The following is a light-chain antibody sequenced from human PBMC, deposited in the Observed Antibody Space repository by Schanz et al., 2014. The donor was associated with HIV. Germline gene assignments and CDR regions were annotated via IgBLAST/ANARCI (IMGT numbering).Light chain of an antibody. J-gene: IGLJ2*01. CDR1: SSNIGSNY. V-gene: IGLV1-47*01. CDR2: RNN. Sequence: QSVLTQPPSASGTPGQRVTISCSGSSSNIGSNYVYWYQQLPGTAPKLLIYRNNQRPSGVPDRFSGSKSGTSASLTISGLQAEDEADYYCSSHAGRSSFVVFGGGTKLTVL. CDR3: SSHAGRSSFVV.